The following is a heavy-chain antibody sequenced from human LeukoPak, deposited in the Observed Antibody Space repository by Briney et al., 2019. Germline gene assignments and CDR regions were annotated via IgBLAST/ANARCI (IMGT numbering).Heavy chain of an antibody. V-gene: IGHV4-31*11. J-gene: IGHJ2*01. D-gene: IGHD3-22*01. CDR3: ARAARQGFTMIVVPFFYFDL. CDR2: INHSGST. CDR1: GGSISSGASD. Sequence: PSETLSLTCAVSGGSISSGASDWGWIRQHPKRGLEWVGYINHSGSTYYNPSLGSRVTMSVDTSKNQFSLKLSSVTAADSAVYYCARAARQGFTMIVVPFFYFDLWGRGTLVTVSS.